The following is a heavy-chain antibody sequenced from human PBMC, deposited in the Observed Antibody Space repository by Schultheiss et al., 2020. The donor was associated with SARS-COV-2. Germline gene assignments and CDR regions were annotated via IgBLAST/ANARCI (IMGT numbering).Heavy chain of an antibody. CDR2: IKCDGSEK. CDR3: ARGGIGVGADAFDI. Sequence: GGSLRLSCAASGFTFSSYAMSRVRQAPEKGQEWVADIKCDGSEKYYVDSVKGRLTISRDNSKNTLYLQMNSLRAEDTAVYYCARGGIGVGADAFDIWGQGTMVTVSS. J-gene: IGHJ3*02. V-gene: IGHV3-7*01. D-gene: IGHD1-26*01. CDR1: GFTFSSYA.